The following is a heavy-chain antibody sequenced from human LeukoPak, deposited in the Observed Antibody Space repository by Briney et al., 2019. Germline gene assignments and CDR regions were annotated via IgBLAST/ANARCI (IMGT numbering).Heavy chain of an antibody. D-gene: IGHD6-13*01. J-gene: IGHJ2*01. Sequence: PSETLSLTCTVSGGSISSYYWNWIRQPPGKGLEWIGYIYYSGSTSYNPSLKSRVTISVDTSKNQFSLKLSSVTAADTAVYCCARSASSTWPGAWYFDLWGRGTLVTVPS. CDR1: GGSISSYY. CDR2: IYYSGST. V-gene: IGHV4-59*01. CDR3: ARSASSTWPGAWYFDL.